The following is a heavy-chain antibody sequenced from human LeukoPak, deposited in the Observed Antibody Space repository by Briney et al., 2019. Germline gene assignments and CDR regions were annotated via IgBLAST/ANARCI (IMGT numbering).Heavy chain of an antibody. D-gene: IGHD1-26*01. CDR2: INPTSGGT. J-gene: IGHJ4*02. V-gene: IGHV1-2*02. CDR1: GYTSTGYY. Sequence: ASVKVSCKASGYTSTGYYMHWVRQAPGQGLEWMGWINPTSGGTNYAQKFQGRVTMTRDTSISTAYMALSRLRSDDTAVYYCARAWELLAGVYYFDYWGQGTLVTVSS. CDR3: ARAWELLAGVYYFDY.